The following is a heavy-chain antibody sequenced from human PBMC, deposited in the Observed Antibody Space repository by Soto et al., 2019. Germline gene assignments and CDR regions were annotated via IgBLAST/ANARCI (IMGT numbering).Heavy chain of an antibody. Sequence: QSGGSLRLSCAASGFTFSSYGMHWVRQAPGKGLEWVAVIWYDGSNKYYADSVKGRFTISRDNSKNTLYLQMNSLRAEDTAVYYCAREFRGLKVGRDAFDIWGQGTMVTVSS. D-gene: IGHD2-15*01. CDR3: AREFRGLKVGRDAFDI. V-gene: IGHV3-33*01. CDR1: GFTFSSYG. J-gene: IGHJ3*02. CDR2: IWYDGSNK.